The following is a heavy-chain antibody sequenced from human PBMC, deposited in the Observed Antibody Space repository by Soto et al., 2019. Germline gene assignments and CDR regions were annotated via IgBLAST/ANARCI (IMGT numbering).Heavy chain of an antibody. V-gene: IGHV4-30-4*01. CDR3: ARGALYSSGYEGV. D-gene: IGHD3-22*01. J-gene: IGHJ3*01. CDR1: GGSISSGDYY. CDR2: IYYSGTT. Sequence: QVQLQESGPGLVKPSQTLSLTCTVSGGSISSGDYYWSWIRQPPGKGLEWIGYIYYSGTTYYNPSLKSRVTIPVDTSKNQSSLKLSSVTAADTAVYYCARGALYSSGYEGVWGQGTMVTVSS.